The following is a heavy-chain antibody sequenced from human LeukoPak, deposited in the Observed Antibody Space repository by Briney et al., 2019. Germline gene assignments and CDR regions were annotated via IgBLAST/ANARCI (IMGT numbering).Heavy chain of an antibody. CDR1: GFTFSSYA. J-gene: IGHJ4*02. D-gene: IGHD2-8*01. Sequence: GGSLRLSCTASGFTFSSYAMSWVRQAPGKGLEWVSAISGGGVSTYYADSVKGRFIISRDNSKNTLYLQMNSLRAEDTAVYYCAKWARYCTNGVCYYFDYWGQGTLVTVSS. V-gene: IGHV3-23*01. CDR2: ISGGGVST. CDR3: AKWARYCTNGVCYYFDY.